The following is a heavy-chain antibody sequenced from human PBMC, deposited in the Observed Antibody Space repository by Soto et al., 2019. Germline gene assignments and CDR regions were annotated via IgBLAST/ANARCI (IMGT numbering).Heavy chain of an antibody. Sequence: GGSLRLSCAASGFTFSRYWMSWVRQAQGKGLEWVANIKQDGSEKYYVDSVKGRFTISRDNAKNSLYLQMNSLRAEDTAVYYCARDLMGYIVVVPAAIYYYGMDVWGQGTTVTVSS. D-gene: IGHD2-2*02. CDR3: ARDLMGYIVVVPAAIYYYGMDV. CDR2: IKQDGSEK. V-gene: IGHV3-7*01. CDR1: GFTFSRYW. J-gene: IGHJ6*02.